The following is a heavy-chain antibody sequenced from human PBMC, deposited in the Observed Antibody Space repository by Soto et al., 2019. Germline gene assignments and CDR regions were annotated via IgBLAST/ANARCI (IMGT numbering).Heavy chain of an antibody. CDR3: ASDLVGASDSYGLDV. CDR2: IWHDGSDK. D-gene: IGHD1-26*01. Sequence: GGSLRLSCVASGFTFSSYGMHWVRQAPGKGLEWVAIIWHDGSDKYYGDSVKGRFTISRDNSNNRLYLHMNSLRAEDTAVYYCASDLVGASDSYGLDVWGPGTPVTVSS. J-gene: IGHJ6*02. CDR1: GFTFSSYG. V-gene: IGHV3-33*01.